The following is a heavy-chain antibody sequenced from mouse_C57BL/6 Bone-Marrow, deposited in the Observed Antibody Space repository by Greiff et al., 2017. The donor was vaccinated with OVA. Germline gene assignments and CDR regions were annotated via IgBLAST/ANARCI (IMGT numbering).Heavy chain of an antibody. CDR3: ARRRVGDY. Sequence: EVKLVESGGGLVQPGGSLKLSCAASGFTFSDYYMYWVRQTPEKRLEWVAYISNGGGSTYYPDTVKGRFTISRDNAKNTLYLQMSRLKSEDTAMYYCARRRVGDYWGQGTSVTVSS. V-gene: IGHV5-12*01. CDR1: GFTFSDYY. CDR2: ISNGGGST. J-gene: IGHJ4*01. D-gene: IGHD1-1*01.